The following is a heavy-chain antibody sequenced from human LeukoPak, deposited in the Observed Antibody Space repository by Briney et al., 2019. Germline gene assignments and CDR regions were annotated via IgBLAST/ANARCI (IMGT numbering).Heavy chain of an antibody. CDR2: IRNDGSKE. CDR1: GFTFRTYG. CDR3: AKDRWPGAVAGRFDY. V-gene: IGHV3-30*02. J-gene: IGHJ4*02. Sequence: GGSLRLSCAASGFTFRTYGIHWVRQAPGKGLEWVAFIRNDGSKEYFADSVKGRFTISRDNSRNTVSLQMNSLRAEDTAVYYCAKDRWPGAVAGRFDYWGQGTLVTVSS. D-gene: IGHD6-19*01.